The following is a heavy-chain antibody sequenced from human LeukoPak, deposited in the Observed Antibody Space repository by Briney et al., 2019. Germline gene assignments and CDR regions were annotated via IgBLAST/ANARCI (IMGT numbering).Heavy chain of an antibody. J-gene: IGHJ5*02. CDR3: ARDCGYGLKDSSWFDP. CDR2: INPNSGGT. D-gene: IGHD5-12*01. Sequence: ASVKVSCKASGYTFTGYYMHWVRQAPGQGLEWMGWINPNSGGTNYAQEFQGRVTMTRDTSISTAYMELSRLRSDDTAVYYCARDCGYGLKDSSWFDPWGQGTLVTVSS. V-gene: IGHV1-2*02. CDR1: GYTFTGYY.